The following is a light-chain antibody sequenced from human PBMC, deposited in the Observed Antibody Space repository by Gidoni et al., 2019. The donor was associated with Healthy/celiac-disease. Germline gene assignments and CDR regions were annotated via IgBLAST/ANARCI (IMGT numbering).Light chain of an antibody. J-gene: IGKJ2*01. CDR1: QSVSSSY. CDR2: GAS. Sequence: EIVLPQSPGTLSLSPGERATLSCRASQSVSSSYLAWYQQKPGQAPSLLIYGASSRATGIPDRFSGSGSGTDFTLTISRLEPEDFAVYYCQQYGSSLFLYTFGQGTKLEIK. V-gene: IGKV3-20*01. CDR3: QQYGSSLFLYT.